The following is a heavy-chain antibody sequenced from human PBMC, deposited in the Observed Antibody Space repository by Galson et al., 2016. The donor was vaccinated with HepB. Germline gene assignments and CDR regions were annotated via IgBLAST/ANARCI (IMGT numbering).Heavy chain of an antibody. V-gene: IGHV4-39*07. D-gene: IGHD3-10*01. CDR2: IYHSGSS. CDR1: GGSISNTIYY. J-gene: IGHJ4*02. CDR3: ARGPRLLRAYGDLISYFDY. Sequence: TLSLTCTVSGGSISNTIYYWGWIRQPPGKGLEWIGSIYHSGSSYYNPSLKSRVTISVDTSKNQFSLHLASVTAADTAVYYCARGPRLLRAYGDLISYFDYWGQGILVAVSS.